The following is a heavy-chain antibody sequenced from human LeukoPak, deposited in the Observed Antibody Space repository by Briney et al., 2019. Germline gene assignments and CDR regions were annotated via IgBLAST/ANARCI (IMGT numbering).Heavy chain of an antibody. CDR3: TRDLTGTTWSENDY. CDR1: GLSVRGSY. D-gene: IGHD6-13*01. CDR2: IYSGDRT. V-gene: IGHV3-53*01. J-gene: IGHJ4*02. Sequence: PGGSLRLSCLAPGLSVRGSYMSWVRQAPGKGLEWVSVIYSGDRTYYADSVKGRFTISRDTSKNTLYLQMNNLRADDTAMYYCTRDLTGTTWSENDYWGQGTLVTISS.